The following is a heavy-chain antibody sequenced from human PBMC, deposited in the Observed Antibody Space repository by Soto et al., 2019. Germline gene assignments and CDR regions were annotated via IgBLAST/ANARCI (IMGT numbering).Heavy chain of an antibody. V-gene: IGHV1-2*02. CDR1: GYTFSDYY. CDR2: VNPKTGGT. Sequence: ASVKVSCQAFGYTFSDYYLHWVRQAPGQGLEWMGWVNPKTGGTDYTQQFQGRVTMTRDTSISTGYMELRSLRSDDTAMYYCARRDDSSGPFYYGLDVWGQGTTVTVSS. J-gene: IGHJ6*02. D-gene: IGHD3-22*01. CDR3: ARRDDSSGPFYYGLDV.